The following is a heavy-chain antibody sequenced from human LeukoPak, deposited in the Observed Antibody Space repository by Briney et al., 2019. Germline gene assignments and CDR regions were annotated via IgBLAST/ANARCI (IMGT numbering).Heavy chain of an antibody. Sequence: SETLSLTCTVSGGSISSYYWSWIRQPPGKGLAWIGYIYYSRSTNYNPSLKSRVTISVDTSKNQFSLKLSSVTAADTAVYYCARGMTTVTTGWFDPWGQGTLVTVSS. CDR3: ARGMTTVTTGWFDP. D-gene: IGHD4-17*01. CDR1: GGSISSYY. CDR2: IYYSRST. V-gene: IGHV4-59*01. J-gene: IGHJ5*02.